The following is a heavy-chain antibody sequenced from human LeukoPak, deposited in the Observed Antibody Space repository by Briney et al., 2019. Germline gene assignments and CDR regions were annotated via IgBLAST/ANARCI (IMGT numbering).Heavy chain of an antibody. D-gene: IGHD4-17*01. V-gene: IGHV3-23*01. CDR2: ISGSGGST. CDR1: RFTFSSYA. Sequence: GGSLRLSCAASRFTFSSYAMSWVRQAPGKGLEWVSAISGSGGSTYYADSVKGRFTISRDNSKNTLYLQMNSLRAEDTAVYYCARDYADYVGYFFFDYWGQGTLVTVSS. J-gene: IGHJ4*02. CDR3: ARDYADYVGYFFFDY.